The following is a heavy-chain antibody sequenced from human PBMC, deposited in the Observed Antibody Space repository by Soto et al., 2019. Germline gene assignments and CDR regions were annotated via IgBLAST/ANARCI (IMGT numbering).Heavy chain of an antibody. CDR1: GGSMSSSNW. Sequence: QVQLQESGPGLVKPSGTLSLTCTVSGGSMSSSNWWNWVRQSPGKGLEWIGEAHHSGRTNYNPSLSSRVTISVDKSNNHFSLKLSSVTAADTAVYYCARSEATGLDYWGQGTLVTVSS. CDR3: ARSEATGLDY. D-gene: IGHD1-26*01. J-gene: IGHJ4*02. V-gene: IGHV4-4*02. CDR2: AHHSGRT.